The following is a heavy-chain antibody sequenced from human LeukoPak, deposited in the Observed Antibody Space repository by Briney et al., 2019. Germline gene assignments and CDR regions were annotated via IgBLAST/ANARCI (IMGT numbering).Heavy chain of an antibody. V-gene: IGHV3-23*01. Sequence: GGSLRLSCAASGFTFTSYAMSWVRQAPGKGLEWVSTFGDATYYADSVKGRFTISRDNSKNTLYLQMNSLRADDTAVYYCAERAPGYYFDYWGQGTLVTVSS. CDR1: GFTFTSYA. CDR2: FGDAT. D-gene: IGHD6-13*01. CDR3: AERAPGYYFDY. J-gene: IGHJ4*02.